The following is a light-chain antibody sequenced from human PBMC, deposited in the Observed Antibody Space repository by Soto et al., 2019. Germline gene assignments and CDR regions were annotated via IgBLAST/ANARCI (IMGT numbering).Light chain of an antibody. V-gene: IGKV1-5*01. Sequence: DIQMTQSPSTLSASVGDRVIITCRASQTVERWMAWYQQKPGKAPKLLIYDASSLESGVPSRFSGSGSGTEFTLTISSLQPDDFATYYCQQYNSYSPTFGQGTKLEIK. J-gene: IGKJ2*01. CDR1: QTVERW. CDR3: QQYNSYSPT. CDR2: DAS.